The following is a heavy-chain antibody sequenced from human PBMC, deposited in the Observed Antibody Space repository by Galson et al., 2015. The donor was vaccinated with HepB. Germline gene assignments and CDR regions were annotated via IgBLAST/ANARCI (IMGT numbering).Heavy chain of an antibody. Sequence: SLRLSCTTSGFTFGDYAMSWVRQAPGKGLEWVGSIRSKAYGRTTEYAASVMGRFTISRDDSKNIAYLQMNSLKTEDTAVYYCTRRGFTVGNFDYWGQGTLVTVSS. D-gene: IGHD5-12*01. V-gene: IGHV3-49*04. CDR1: GFTFGDYA. CDR2: IRSKAYGRTT. CDR3: TRRGFTVGNFDY. J-gene: IGHJ4*02.